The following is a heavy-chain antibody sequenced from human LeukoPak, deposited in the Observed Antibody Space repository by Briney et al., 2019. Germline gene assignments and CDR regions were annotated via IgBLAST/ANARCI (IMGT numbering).Heavy chain of an antibody. CDR2: ISGSASST. CDR3: ASDPMYYDSSENWFDP. J-gene: IGHJ5*02. CDR1: GFTFSSYA. Sequence: GGSLRLSCAASGFTFSSYAMSWVRQAPGKGREWVSGISGSASSTHYADSVKGRFTISRDNSKNTLYLQMNSLRAEDTAVYFCASDPMYYDSSENWFDPWGQGTLVTVSS. V-gene: IGHV3-23*01. D-gene: IGHD3-22*01.